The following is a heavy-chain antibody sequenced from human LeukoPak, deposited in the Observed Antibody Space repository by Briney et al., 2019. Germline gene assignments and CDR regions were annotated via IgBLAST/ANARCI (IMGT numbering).Heavy chain of an antibody. CDR3: ARSDYGDHDAFDI. J-gene: IGHJ3*02. D-gene: IGHD4-17*01. Sequence: ASVKVSCKASGYTFTSYYMHWVRQAPGQGLEWMGIINPSGGSTSYARKFQGRVTMTRDTSTSTVYMELSSLRSEDTAVYYCARSDYGDHDAFDIWGQGTMVTVSS. CDR1: GYTFTSYY. V-gene: IGHV1-46*01. CDR2: INPSGGST.